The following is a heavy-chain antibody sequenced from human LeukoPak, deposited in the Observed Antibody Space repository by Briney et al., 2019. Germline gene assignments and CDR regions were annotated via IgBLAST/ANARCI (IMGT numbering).Heavy chain of an antibody. CDR3: ARDQDSYSGLYHGGWY. CDR1: GYTFTSYG. CDR2: ISAYNGNT. V-gene: IGHV1-18*01. D-gene: IGHD1-26*01. Sequence: ASVKVSCKASGYTFTSYGISWVRQAPGQGLEWMGWISAYNGNTNYAQKFQGRVTMTTDTSTSTAYMELRSLRSDDTAVYYCARDQDSYSGLYHGGWYWGQGTLVTVSS. J-gene: IGHJ4*02.